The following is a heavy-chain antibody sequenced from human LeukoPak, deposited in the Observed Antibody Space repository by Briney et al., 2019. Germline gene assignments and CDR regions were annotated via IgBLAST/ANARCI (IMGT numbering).Heavy chain of an antibody. V-gene: IGHV3-7*03. J-gene: IGHJ4*02. CDR2: IKPDGDDK. CDR1: GFTFSIHW. Sequence: GGSLRLSCVASGFTFSIHWMTWVRQAPGKGLEWVATIKPDGDDKFFVDPVKGRFTISRDNAKTSLFLQMNSLRAEDTAIYYCTTSDCEYWGQGALVTVSS. CDR3: TTSDCEY.